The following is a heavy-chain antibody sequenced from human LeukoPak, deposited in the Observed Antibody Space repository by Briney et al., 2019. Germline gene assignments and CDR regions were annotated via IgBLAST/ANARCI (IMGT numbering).Heavy chain of an antibody. Sequence: GGSLRLSCAASGFTFSSHAMGWVRQAPGKGLEWVSGIGGLGGSTYYAGSMKGRFTISRDNPQNTLYLHMNSLRADDTAVYYCARDPGVVAFHYFDYWGQGSLVTVSS. J-gene: IGHJ4*02. CDR3: ARDPGVVAFHYFDY. D-gene: IGHD3-3*01. V-gene: IGHV3-23*01. CDR1: GFTFSSHA. CDR2: IGGLGGST.